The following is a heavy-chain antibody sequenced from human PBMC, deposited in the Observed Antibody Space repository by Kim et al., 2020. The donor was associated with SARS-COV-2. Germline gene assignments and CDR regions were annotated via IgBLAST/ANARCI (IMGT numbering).Heavy chain of an antibody. CDR3: ASRRNYGGYGSGRCNRGVVGFQD. V-gene: IGHV4-34*01. CDR2: INHSGST. D-gene: IGHD3-10*01. CDR1: GGSFSGYY. Sequence: SETLSLTCAVYGGSFSGYYWSWIRQPPGKGLEWIGEINHSGSTNYNPSLKSRVTISVDTSKNQFSLKLSSVTAADTAVYYCASRRNYGGYGSGRCNRGVVGFQDRGEG. J-gene: IGHJ1*01.